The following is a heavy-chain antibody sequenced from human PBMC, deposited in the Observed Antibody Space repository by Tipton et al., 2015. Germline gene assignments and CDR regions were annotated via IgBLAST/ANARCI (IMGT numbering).Heavy chain of an antibody. CDR3: ASQDIVLMVYGFDY. D-gene: IGHD2-8*01. J-gene: IGHJ4*02. V-gene: IGHV4-39*01. CDR2: IYYSGST. CDR1: GGSIRTYY. Sequence: TLSLTCTVSGGSIRTYYWGWIRQPPGKGLEWIGSIYYSGSTYYNPSLKSRVTISVDTSKNQFSLRLSSVTAADTAVYYCASQDIVLMVYGFDYWGQGTLVTVSS.